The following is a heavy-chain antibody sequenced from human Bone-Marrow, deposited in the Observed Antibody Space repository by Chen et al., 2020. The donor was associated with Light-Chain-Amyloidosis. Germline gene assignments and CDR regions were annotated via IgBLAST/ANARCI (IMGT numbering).Heavy chain of an antibody. CDR2: ISYDGRNK. CDR3: ARAPGYVFPFDY. Sequence: QVQLVESGGGVVQPGRSLRLSCAASGFTFSSYAMHWVRQAPGKGLEWVSVISYDGRNKYYADSVKGRFTISRDNSKNTLYLQMNSLRAEDTAVYYCARAPGYVFPFDYWGQGILVTVSS. V-gene: IGHV3-30*04. D-gene: IGHD5-12*01. CDR1: GFTFSSYA. J-gene: IGHJ4*02.